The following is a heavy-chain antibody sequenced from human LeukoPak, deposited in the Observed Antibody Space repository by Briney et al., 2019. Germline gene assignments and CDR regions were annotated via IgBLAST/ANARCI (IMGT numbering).Heavy chain of an antibody. D-gene: IGHD3-22*01. CDR1: GGSISSYY. CDR2: IYYSGST. V-gene: IGHV4-59*06. CDR3: ARALASYYYDSSGYPGAFDI. Sequence: PSETLSLTCTVSGGSISSYYWSWIRQHPGKGLEWIGYIYYSGSTYYNPSLKSRVTISVDTSKNQFSLKLSSVTAADTAVYYCARALASYYYDSSGYPGAFDIWGQGTMVTVSS. J-gene: IGHJ3*02.